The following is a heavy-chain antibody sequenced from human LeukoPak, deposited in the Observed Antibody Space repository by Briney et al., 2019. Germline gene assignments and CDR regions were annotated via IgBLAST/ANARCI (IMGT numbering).Heavy chain of an antibody. CDR1: GFTFSDYY. CDR2: ISSSGSTI. V-gene: IGHV3-11*04. J-gene: IGHJ4*02. D-gene: IGHD6-13*01. CDR3: ARLGMIQAYSTEDY. Sequence: GGSLRLSCAASGFTFSDYYMSWIRQAPGKGLEWVSYISSSGSTIYYADSVKGRFTISRDNSKNTLYLQMNSLRAEDTAVYYCARLGMIQAYSTEDYWGQGTLVTVSS.